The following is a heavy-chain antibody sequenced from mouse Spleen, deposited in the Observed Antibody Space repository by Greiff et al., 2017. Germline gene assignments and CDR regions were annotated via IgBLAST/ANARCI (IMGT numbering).Heavy chain of an antibody. Sequence: VQLKESGPVLVKPGASVKMSCKASGYTFTDYYMNWVKQSHGKSLEWIGVINPYNGGTSYNQKFKGKATLTVDKSSSTAYMELNSLTSEDSAVYYCATYYSNAAWFAYWGQGTLVTVSA. CDR3: ATYYSNAAWFAY. V-gene: IGHV1-19*01. CDR2: INPYNGGT. D-gene: IGHD2-5*01. J-gene: IGHJ3*01. CDR1: GYTFTDYY.